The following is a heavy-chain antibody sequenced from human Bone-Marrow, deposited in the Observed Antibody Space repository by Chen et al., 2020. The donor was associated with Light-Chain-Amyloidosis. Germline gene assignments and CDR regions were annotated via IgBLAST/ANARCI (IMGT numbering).Heavy chain of an antibody. CDR3: ARVMTEAVFGVVAAGMDV. D-gene: IGHD3-3*01. CDR1: GYTFTGYH. Sequence: QVQLVQSGTEVKKPGASVKVSCKASGYTFTGYHIHWVRQAPGQGLEWMGWINPNSGGTNYAQKCQDRVTMTRDRSISTAYMEVSRLRADDTAVYYCARVMTEAVFGVVAAGMDVWGQGTMVTVSS. J-gene: IGHJ6*02. CDR2: INPNSGGT. V-gene: IGHV1-2*02.